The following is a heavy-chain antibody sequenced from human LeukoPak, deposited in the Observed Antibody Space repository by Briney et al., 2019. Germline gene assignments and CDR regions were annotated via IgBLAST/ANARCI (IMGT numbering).Heavy chain of an antibody. CDR2: IYHSGST. J-gene: IGHJ4*02. Sequence: SETLSLTCAVSGGSISSSNWWSWVRQPPGKGLEWIGEIYHSGSTNYNPSLKSRVTISVDKSKNQFSLKLSSVTAADTAVYYCARAMVRGVIAYDYWGQGTLVTVSS. V-gene: IGHV4-4*02. CDR3: ARAMVRGVIAYDY. D-gene: IGHD3-10*01. CDR1: GGSISSSNW.